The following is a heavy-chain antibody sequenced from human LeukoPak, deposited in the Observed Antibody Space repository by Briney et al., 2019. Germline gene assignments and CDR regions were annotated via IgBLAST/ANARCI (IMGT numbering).Heavy chain of an antibody. CDR3: TRRYGRYFDWLHYFDY. J-gene: IGHJ4*02. Sequence: PGRSLRLSCTASGFTFGDYAMSWFRQAPGKGLEWVGFIRSKAYGGTTEYAASVKGRFTISRDDSKSIAYLQMNSLKTKDTAVYYCTRRYGRYFDWLHYFDYWGQGTLVTVSS. D-gene: IGHD3-9*01. CDR2: IRSKAYGGTT. V-gene: IGHV3-49*03. CDR1: GFTFGDYA.